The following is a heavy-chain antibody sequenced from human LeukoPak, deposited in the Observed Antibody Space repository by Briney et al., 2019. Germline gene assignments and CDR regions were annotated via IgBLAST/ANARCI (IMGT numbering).Heavy chain of an antibody. J-gene: IGHJ4*02. V-gene: IGHV3-48*02. Sequence: GGSLRLSCAASGFTFSNYNMNWVRQAPGKGLEWVSYISSSSSTIYYADSVKGQFTISRDNAKNSLYLQMNSLRDEDTAVYYCARDYGSHGEYFDYWGQGTLVTVSS. CDR1: GFTFSNYN. CDR2: ISSSSSTI. CDR3: ARDYGSHGEYFDY. D-gene: IGHD3-10*01.